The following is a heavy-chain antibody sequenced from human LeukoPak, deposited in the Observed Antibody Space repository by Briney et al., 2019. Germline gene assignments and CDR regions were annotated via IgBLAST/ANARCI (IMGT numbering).Heavy chain of an antibody. V-gene: IGHV4-38-2*02. CDR3: ARAVGYFDWLPLFDY. CDR2: IYHSGIT. D-gene: IGHD3-9*01. CDR1: GYSIRSGFY. J-gene: IGHJ4*02. Sequence: SETLSLTCTVSGYSIRSGFYWGWIWQPPGKGLEWIGNIYHSGITYYTPSLKSRVTISVDTSKNQFYLKLSSVTAADTAVYYCARAVGYFDWLPLFDYWGQGTLVTVSS.